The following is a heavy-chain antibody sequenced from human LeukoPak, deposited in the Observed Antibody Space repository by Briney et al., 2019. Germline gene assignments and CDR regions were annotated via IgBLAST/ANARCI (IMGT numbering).Heavy chain of an antibody. D-gene: IGHD2-2*01. CDR2: ISAYNGNT. CDR3: ARAVVPAAIGYYYYYMDV. J-gene: IGHJ6*03. CDR1: GYTFTSYG. Sequence: RAPVKVSCKASGYTFTSYGISWVRQAPGQGLEWMGWISAYNGNTNYAQKLQGRVTMTTDTSTSTAYMELRSLRSDDTAVYYCARAVVPAAIGYYYYYMDVWGKGTTVTVSS. V-gene: IGHV1-18*01.